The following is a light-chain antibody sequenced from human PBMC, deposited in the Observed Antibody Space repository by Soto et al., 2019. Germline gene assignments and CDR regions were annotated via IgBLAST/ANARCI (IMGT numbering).Light chain of an antibody. V-gene: IGLV2-8*01. J-gene: IGLJ3*02. CDR2: EVT. Sequence: QSALTQPPSASGSPGQSVTISCTGTSIDVGGYNYVSWYQQYPGRAPKLMIHEVTKRPSGVPDRFSGSKSGNTASLTVSGLQAEDEADYYCSSYAASNNFYFVFGGGTKLTVL. CDR1: SIDVGGYNY. CDR3: SSYAASNNFYFV.